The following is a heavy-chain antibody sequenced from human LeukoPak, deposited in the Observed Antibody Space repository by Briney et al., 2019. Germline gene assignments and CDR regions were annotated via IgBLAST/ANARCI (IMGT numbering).Heavy chain of an antibody. J-gene: IGHJ4*02. CDR2: INHRGST. CDR1: GGSFSGYH. Sequence: SETLSLTCAVYGGSFSGYHWSWIRQPPGKGPEWIGEINHRGSTNYNPFLKSRVTISVDTSKNQFSLKLSSVTAADTAVYYCASTSAMVYFDYWGQGTLVTVSS. V-gene: IGHV4-34*01. D-gene: IGHD5-18*01. CDR3: ASTSAMVYFDY.